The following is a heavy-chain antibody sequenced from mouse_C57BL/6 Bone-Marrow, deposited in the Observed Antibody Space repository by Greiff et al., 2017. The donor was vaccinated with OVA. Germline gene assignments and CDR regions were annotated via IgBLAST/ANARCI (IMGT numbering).Heavy chain of an antibody. CDR2: ISNGGGST. D-gene: IGHD1-1*01. CDR3: ARHYYYYAMDY. J-gene: IGHJ4*01. V-gene: IGHV5-12*01. Sequence: DVKLQESGGGLVQPGGSLKLSCAASGFTFSDYYMYWVRQTPEKRLEWVAYISNGGGSTYYPDTVKGRFTISRDNAKNTLYLQMSRLKSEDTSMYSCARHYYYYAMDYWGQGTSVTVSS. CDR1: GFTFSDYY.